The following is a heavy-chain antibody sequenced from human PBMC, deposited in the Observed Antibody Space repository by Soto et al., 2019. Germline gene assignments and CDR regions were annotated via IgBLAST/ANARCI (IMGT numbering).Heavy chain of an antibody. CDR1: ADAVSSTTFY. D-gene: IGHD3-10*01. V-gene: IGHV4-39*01. CDR3: VGLFGSCVRYIDF. CDR2: RYYSGHN. Sequence: QVQLQESGPRLVQPSETLSLTCTVSADAVSSTTFYWGWARQPPGGGLEFIGNRYYSGHNYYNPSLQSRVTSAVDTSKNQFFLRLTSLTSADTAVYDCVGLFGSCVRYIDFWGQGTLVTVSS. J-gene: IGHJ4*02.